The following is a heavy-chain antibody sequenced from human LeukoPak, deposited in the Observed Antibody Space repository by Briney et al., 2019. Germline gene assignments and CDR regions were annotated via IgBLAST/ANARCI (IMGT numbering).Heavy chain of an antibody. CDR1: GFTFSSYG. D-gene: IGHD1-26*01. CDR2: ISSSGSTI. V-gene: IGHV3-48*04. Sequence: GGSLRLSCAASGFTFSSYGMSWVRQAPGKGLEWVSYISSSGSTIYYADSVKGRFTISRDNAKNSLYLQMNSLRAEDTAVYYCARENSGSYYLGAFDIWGQGTMVTVSS. J-gene: IGHJ3*02. CDR3: ARENSGSYYLGAFDI.